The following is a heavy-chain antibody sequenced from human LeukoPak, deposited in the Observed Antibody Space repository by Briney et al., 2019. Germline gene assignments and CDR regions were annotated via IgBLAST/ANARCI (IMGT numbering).Heavy chain of an antibody. CDR2: IYYSGST. V-gene: IGHV4-31*03. CDR3: ARNTYYYDSSGYYVGSFDY. Sequence: PSETLSLTCTVSGGSISSGGYYWSWIRQHPGKGLEWIGYIYYSGSTYYNPSLKSRVTISVDMSKNQFSLKLSSVTAADTAVYYCARNTYYYDSSGYYVGSFDYWGQGTLVTVSS. D-gene: IGHD3-22*01. J-gene: IGHJ4*02. CDR1: GGSISSGGYY.